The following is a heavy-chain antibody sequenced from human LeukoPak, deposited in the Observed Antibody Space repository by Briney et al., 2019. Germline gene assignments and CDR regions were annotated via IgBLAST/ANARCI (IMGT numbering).Heavy chain of an antibody. Sequence: ASVKVSCKASGYTFTTYAMHWVRQAPGQGLEWMGIINPSGGSTSYAQKFQGRVTMTRDTSTSTVYMELSSLRSEDTAVYYCARDQGSSGYADYWGQGTLVTVSS. CDR3: ARDQGSSGYADY. CDR1: GYTFTTYA. J-gene: IGHJ4*02. D-gene: IGHD3-22*01. V-gene: IGHV1-46*01. CDR2: INPSGGST.